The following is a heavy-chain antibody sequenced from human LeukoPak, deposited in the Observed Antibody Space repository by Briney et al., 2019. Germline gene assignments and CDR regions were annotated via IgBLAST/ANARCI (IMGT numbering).Heavy chain of an antibody. Sequence: ASVKVSCKASGYTFTSYDINWVRQATGQGLEWMGWMNPNSGNTGYAQKFQGRVTITRNTSISTAYMELSRLRSDDTAVYYCARSTRYSGSLGYWGQGTLVTVSS. CDR2: MNPNSGNT. CDR3: ARSTRYSGSLGY. J-gene: IGHJ4*02. D-gene: IGHD1-26*01. CDR1: GYTFTSYD. V-gene: IGHV1-8*03.